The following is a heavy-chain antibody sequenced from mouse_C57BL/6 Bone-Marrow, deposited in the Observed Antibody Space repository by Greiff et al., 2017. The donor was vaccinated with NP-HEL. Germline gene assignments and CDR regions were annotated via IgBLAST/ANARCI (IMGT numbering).Heavy chain of an antibody. CDR2: IYPGGGYT. V-gene: IGHV1-63*01. Sequence: VQLQQSGAELVRPGTSVKMSCKASGYTFTTYWIGWAKQRPGHGLEWIGDIYPGGGYTNYNEKFKGKATLTADKSSSTAYMQFSSLTSEDSAIYYCARGDDGYAWFAYWGQGTLGTVSA. D-gene: IGHD2-3*01. CDR1: GYTFTTYW. J-gene: IGHJ3*01. CDR3: ARGDDGYAWFAY.